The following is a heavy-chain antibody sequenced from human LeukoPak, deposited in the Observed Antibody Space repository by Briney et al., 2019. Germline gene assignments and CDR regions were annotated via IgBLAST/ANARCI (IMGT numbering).Heavy chain of an antibody. CDR2: IYTSGYT. CDR1: GGSISSYY. V-gene: IGHV4-4*07. J-gene: IGHJ6*03. Sequence: SETLSLTYTVSGGSISSYYWSWIRQPAGKGLEWIGRIYTSGYTNSNPSLKSRVTMSVDTSKNQFSLKLSSVTAADTAVYYCAREPLWSGYSYYYYYMDVWGKGTTVTVSS. CDR3: AREPLWSGYSYYYYYMDV. D-gene: IGHD3-3*01.